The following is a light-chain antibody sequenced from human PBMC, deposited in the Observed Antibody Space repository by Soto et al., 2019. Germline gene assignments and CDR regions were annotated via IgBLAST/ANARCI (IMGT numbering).Light chain of an antibody. CDR3: QQYNSYPWT. J-gene: IGKJ1*01. V-gene: IGKV1-5*01. Sequence: DIQMTQSPSTLSASVGDRVTISCRASQSISSWLAWYQQKPGKAPKLLIYDASSLESGVPSRFSGSGSGTEFTLTLSSLQPDDFATYYCQQYNSYPWTFGQGTKVDIK. CDR1: QSISSW. CDR2: DAS.